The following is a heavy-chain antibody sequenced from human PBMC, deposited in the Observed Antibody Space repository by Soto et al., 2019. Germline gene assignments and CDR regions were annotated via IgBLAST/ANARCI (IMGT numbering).Heavy chain of an antibody. J-gene: IGHJ4*02. Sequence: GGSLRLSCGASEVPFSNYWMYWVRQAPGKGLVWVSRINNDGSSTSYADSVRGRFTISRDNAKNTLYLQMNSLRAEDTAIYYCARSPSTGWYYFDYWGQGTLVTVSS. V-gene: IGHV3-74*01. D-gene: IGHD6-19*01. CDR1: EVPFSNYW. CDR3: ARSPSTGWYYFDY. CDR2: INNDGSST.